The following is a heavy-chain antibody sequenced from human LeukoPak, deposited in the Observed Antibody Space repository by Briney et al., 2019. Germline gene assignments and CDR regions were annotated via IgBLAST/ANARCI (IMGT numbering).Heavy chain of an antibody. CDR2: FDPEDGET. CDR3: ATLVVVPAAIAVRDYGMDV. D-gene: IGHD2-2*01. J-gene: IGHJ6*02. V-gene: IGHV1-24*01. Sequence: ASVKVSCKVSGYTLTELSMHWVRQAPGKGLEWMGGFDPEDGETIYAQKFQGRVTMTEDTSTDTAYMELSSLRSEDTAVYYCATLVVVPAAIAVRDYGMDVWGQGTTVTVSS. CDR1: GYTLTELS.